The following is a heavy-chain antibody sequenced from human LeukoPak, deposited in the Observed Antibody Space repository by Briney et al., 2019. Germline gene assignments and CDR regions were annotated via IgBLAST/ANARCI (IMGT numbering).Heavy chain of an antibody. CDR1: GGSISSYY. V-gene: IGHV4-4*07. Sequence: KSSETLSLTCTVSGGSISSYYWSWIRQPAGKGLEWIGRIYTSGSTNYNPSLKSRVTMSVDTSKNQFSLKLSSVTAADTAVYYCARENLVVGYCSSTSCYTEWGGMDVWGKGTTVTVSS. CDR2: IYTSGST. J-gene: IGHJ6*04. D-gene: IGHD2-2*02. CDR3: ARENLVVGYCSSTSCYTEWGGMDV.